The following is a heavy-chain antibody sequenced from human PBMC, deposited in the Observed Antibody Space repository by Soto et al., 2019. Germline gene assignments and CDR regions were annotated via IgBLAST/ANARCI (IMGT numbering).Heavy chain of an antibody. Sequence: GASVKVSCKASGYTFTTYDINWVRQASGQGPEWMGWMNPNSGDTGIVQKFQGRVTMTRDTSVSTAYMELNSLQSEDTAVFYCAKSRGGGGVHFDYWGQGTPVTVSS. CDR1: GYTFTTYD. J-gene: IGHJ4*02. V-gene: IGHV1-8*01. D-gene: IGHD1-26*01. CDR2: MNPNSGDT. CDR3: AKSRGGGGVHFDY.